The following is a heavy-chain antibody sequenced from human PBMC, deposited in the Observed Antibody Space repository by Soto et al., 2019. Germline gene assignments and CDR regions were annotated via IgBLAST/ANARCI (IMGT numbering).Heavy chain of an antibody. CDR3: ARSIAAAVDLDY. D-gene: IGHD6-13*01. CDR1: GYTFSSYG. Sequence: QVQLVQSGAEVKKPGASVKVSCKASGYTFSSYGISWVRQAPGQGLEWMGWISAYNGNTNYAQKLQGRVTMTTDTATSTAYLEVRSLRSDDTAVYYCARSIAAAVDLDYWGQGTLVTVSS. V-gene: IGHV1-18*01. J-gene: IGHJ4*02. CDR2: ISAYNGNT.